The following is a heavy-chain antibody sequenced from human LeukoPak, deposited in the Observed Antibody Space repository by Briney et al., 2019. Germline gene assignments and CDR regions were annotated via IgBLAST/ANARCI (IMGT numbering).Heavy chain of an antibody. V-gene: IGHV4-4*07. J-gene: IGHJ3*02. D-gene: IGHD4-23*01. CDR3: ARPGSATVVTLAFDI. CDR1: GGSISSYY. CDR2: IYTSGST. Sequence: SETLSLTCTVSGGSISSYYWSWIRQPAGKGLEWIGRIYTSGSTNYSPSLKSRVTISVDTSKNQFSLKLSSVTAADTAVYYCARPGSATVVTLAFDIWGQGTMVTVSS.